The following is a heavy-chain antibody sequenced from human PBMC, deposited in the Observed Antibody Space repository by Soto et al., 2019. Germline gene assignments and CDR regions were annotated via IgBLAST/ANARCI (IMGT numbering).Heavy chain of an antibody. CDR1: GGSISSYY. D-gene: IGHD6-19*01. CDR2: IYYSGST. Sequence: SETLSLTCTASGGSISSYYWSWIRQPPGKGLEWIGYIYYSGSTNYNPSLKSRVTISVDTSKNQFSLKLSSVTAADTAVYYCARRAPLAVAGTYYYYYYMDVWGKGTTVTVSS. J-gene: IGHJ6*03. CDR3: ARRAPLAVAGTYYYYYYMDV. V-gene: IGHV4-59*08.